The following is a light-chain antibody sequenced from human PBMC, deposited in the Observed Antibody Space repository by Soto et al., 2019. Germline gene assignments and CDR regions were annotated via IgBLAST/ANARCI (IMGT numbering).Light chain of an antibody. J-gene: IGKJ4*01. Sequence: EIVMTQSPATLSVSPGERATLSCRAGQSVNNNLAWYQQKPSQAPSLLIYDASTRATGVPARLSGSGSGTEFTLTISSLQSEDFALYYCQQYNNWPLTFGGGTKVEIK. CDR3: QQYNNWPLT. V-gene: IGKV3-15*01. CDR2: DAS. CDR1: QSVNNN.